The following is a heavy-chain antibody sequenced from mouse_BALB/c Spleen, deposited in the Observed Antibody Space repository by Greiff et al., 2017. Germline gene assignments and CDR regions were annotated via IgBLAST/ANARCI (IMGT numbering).Heavy chain of an antibody. Sequence: EVQGVESGGGLVKPGGSLKLSCAASGFTFSSYTMSWVRQTPEKRLEWVATISSGGSYTYYPDSVKGRFTISRDNAKNTLYLQMSSLKSEDTAMYYCTREVNYAMDYWGQGTSVTVSS. CDR1: GFTFSSYT. CDR2: ISSGGSYT. D-gene: IGHD2-13*01. J-gene: IGHJ4*01. CDR3: TREVNYAMDY. V-gene: IGHV5-6-4*01.